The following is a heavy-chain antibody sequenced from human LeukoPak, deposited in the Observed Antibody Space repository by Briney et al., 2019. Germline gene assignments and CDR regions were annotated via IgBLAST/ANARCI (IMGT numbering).Heavy chain of an antibody. D-gene: IGHD3-10*01. CDR3: ATEGTDGRGSFGWFDT. V-gene: IGHV3-7*01. CDR2: IKEDGSVR. J-gene: IGHJ5*02. CDR1: GFTFSDYW. Sequence: GGPLRLSCVASGFTFSDYWMTWVRQAPGKGLEWVANIKEDGSVRYYVDSLKGRFTISRDNAKNSLYLQLNSLRAEDTAVYYCATEGTDGRGSFGWFDTWGQGTLVTVSS.